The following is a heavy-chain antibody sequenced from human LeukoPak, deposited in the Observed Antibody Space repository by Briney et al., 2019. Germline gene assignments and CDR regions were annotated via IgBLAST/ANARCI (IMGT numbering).Heavy chain of an antibody. CDR1: GGSISSYY. D-gene: IGHD3-10*01. CDR3: ARQSYTAYYYYGMDV. CDR2: IYYSGST. Sequence: PSETLSLPCTVSGGSISSYYWSWIRQPPGKGLEWIGNIYYSGSTNYNPSLKSRVTISVDTSKNQFSLRLSSVTAADTAVYYCARQSYTAYYYYGMDVWGQGTTVTVSS. J-gene: IGHJ6*02. V-gene: IGHV4-59*08.